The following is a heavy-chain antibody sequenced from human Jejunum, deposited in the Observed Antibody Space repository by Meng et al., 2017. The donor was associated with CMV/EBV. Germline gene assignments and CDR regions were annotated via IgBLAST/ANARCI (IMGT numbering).Heavy chain of an antibody. V-gene: IGHV4-30-4*08. Sequence: GDSYWNWIRQSPGKGLEWIGYIYYSGRTYYNPSLKSRVTISLDTSMDQFSLKMSSVTAADTAVYYCATIPANYYDASGGYYGLDVWGQGTTVTVSS. CDR3: ATIPANYYDASGGYYGLDV. J-gene: IGHJ6*02. CDR1: GDSY. D-gene: IGHD3-22*01. CDR2: IYYSGRT.